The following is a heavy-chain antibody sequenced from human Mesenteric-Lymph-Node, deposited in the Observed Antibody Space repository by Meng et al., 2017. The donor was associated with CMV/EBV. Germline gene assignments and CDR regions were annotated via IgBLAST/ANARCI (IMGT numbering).Heavy chain of an antibody. J-gene: IGHJ3*01. CDR1: GFTFSAYS. CDR2: IVRTNDI. CDR3: VRDGRGISVAPNAFDV. V-gene: IGHV3-21*01. Sequence: GGSLRLSCEASGFTFSAYSMNWVRQAPGQGLEWVSSIVRTNDIYYADSVKGRFSISRDNAKNSLYLQMNSLRAEDTAVYYCVRDGRGISVAPNAFDVWGQGTVVTVSS.